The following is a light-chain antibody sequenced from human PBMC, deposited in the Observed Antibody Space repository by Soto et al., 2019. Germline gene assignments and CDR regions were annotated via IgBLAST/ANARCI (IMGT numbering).Light chain of an antibody. CDR3: QQYTGPPTT. J-gene: IGKJ5*01. CDR2: GAS. CDR1: QTVSSNY. Sequence: EIILTQSPDTLSLSPGEIATLSCMASQTVSSNYLAWCQQRPGQAPRLLIYGASTRAAGIPDRFSGSGSGTDFTLTITRLEPEDSAVYFCQQYTGPPTTFGQGTRLEIK. V-gene: IGKV3-20*01.